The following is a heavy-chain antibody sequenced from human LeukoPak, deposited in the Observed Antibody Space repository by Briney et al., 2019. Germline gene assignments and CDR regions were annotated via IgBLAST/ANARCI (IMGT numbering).Heavy chain of an antibody. J-gene: IGHJ4*02. D-gene: IGHD6-13*01. V-gene: IGHV3-30*18. CDR2: ISYDGTNK. CDR1: GFTFSSYD. CDR3: AKDVRIAATGHGFDY. Sequence: PGGSLRLSCAASGFTFSSYDMHWVRQAPGKGLEWVAVISYDGTNKYYADSVKGRFTISRDNSKNTLYLQMNSLRVEDTAVYYCAKDVRIAATGHGFDYWGQGTLVTVSS.